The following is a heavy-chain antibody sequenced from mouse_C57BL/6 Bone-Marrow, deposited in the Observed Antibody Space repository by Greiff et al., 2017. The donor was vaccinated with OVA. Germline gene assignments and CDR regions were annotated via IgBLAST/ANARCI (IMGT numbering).Heavy chain of an antibody. J-gene: IGHJ4*01. CDR2: IRSKSNNYAT. CDR3: VRHRRYYAMDY. Sequence: EVNVVESGGGLVQPKGSLKLSCAASGFSFNTYAMNWVRQAPGKGLEWVARIRSKSNNYATYYADSVKDRFTISRDDSESMLYLQMNNLKTEDTAMYYCVRHRRYYAMDYWGQGTSVTVSS. CDR1: GFSFNTYA. V-gene: IGHV10-1*01.